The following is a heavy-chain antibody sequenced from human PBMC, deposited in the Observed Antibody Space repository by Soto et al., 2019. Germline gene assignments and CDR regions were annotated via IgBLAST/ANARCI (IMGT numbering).Heavy chain of an antibody. CDR2: IIPIFGSA. CDR1: GGTFSNYA. Sequence: QVQLVQSGAEVKKPGSSVKVSCKASGGTFSNYAITWVRQAPGQGLEWLGRIIPIFGSANYAQKFQGRVTMTAXEXTSXAYMELSSLRSDDTAVYYCAKDGGKDGYFGNWFDPWGQGTLVTVSS. V-gene: IGHV1-69*15. D-gene: IGHD5-12*01. CDR3: AKDGGKDGYFGNWFDP. J-gene: IGHJ5*02.